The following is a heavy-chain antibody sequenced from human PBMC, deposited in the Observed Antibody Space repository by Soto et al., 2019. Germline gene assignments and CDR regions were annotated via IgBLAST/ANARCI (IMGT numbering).Heavy chain of an antibody. CDR1: GFTFTSSA. CDR2: IVVGSGNT. Sequence: ASVKVSCKASGFTFTSSAMQWVRQARGQRLEWIGWIVVGSGNTNYAQKFQERVTITRDMSTSTAYMELSSLGSEDTAVYYCAVPGGSYRRNDAFDIWGQGTMVTVSS. CDR3: AVPGGSYRRNDAFDI. J-gene: IGHJ3*02. D-gene: IGHD3-16*02. V-gene: IGHV1-58*02.